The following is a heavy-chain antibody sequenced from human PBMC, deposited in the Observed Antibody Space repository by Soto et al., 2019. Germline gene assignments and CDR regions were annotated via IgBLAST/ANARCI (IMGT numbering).Heavy chain of an antibody. CDR2: ITDSGGNT. J-gene: IGHJ6*02. D-gene: IGHD5-18*01. Sequence: GGSLRLSCAASGFTFSSYAMSWVRQAPGKGLEWLAIITDSGGNTYYADSVKGRFTISRDNSKNTLYLQMNSLRAEDTAVYYCARDMDTAMATYYYYGMDVWGQGTTVTVSS. CDR3: ARDMDTAMATYYYYGMDV. V-gene: IGHV3-23*01. CDR1: GFTFSSYA.